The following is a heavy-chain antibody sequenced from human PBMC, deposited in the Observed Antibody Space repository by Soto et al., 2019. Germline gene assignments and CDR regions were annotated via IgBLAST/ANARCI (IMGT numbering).Heavy chain of an antibody. J-gene: IGHJ4*02. Sequence: QVQLVQSGAEVKKPWASVKVSFKTSGYSITSYNINWVRQAPGQGLEWMGWMNPNTGETGSTKKFEGRVSMTRDISEATAYMELSRLTSDDTGVYYCARQGSQYGSGNYLHWGQGTLVTVSS. V-gene: IGHV1-8*01. CDR3: ARQGSQYGSGNYLH. CDR1: GYSITSYN. CDR2: MNPNTGET. D-gene: IGHD3-10*01.